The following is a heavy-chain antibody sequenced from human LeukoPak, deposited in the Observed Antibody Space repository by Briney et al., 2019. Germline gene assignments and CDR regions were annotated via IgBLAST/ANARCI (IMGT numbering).Heavy chain of an antibody. D-gene: IGHD5-18*01. CDR1: GFTFSGSA. V-gene: IGHV3-73*01. CDR2: IRSKANSYAT. Sequence: GGSLRLSCAASGFTFSGSAMHWVRQASGKGLEWVGRIRSKANSYATAYAASVEGRFTISRDDSKNTAYLQMNSLKTEDTAVYYCTTDQDTAMAQPFDYWGQGTLVTVSS. CDR3: TTDQDTAMAQPFDY. J-gene: IGHJ4*02.